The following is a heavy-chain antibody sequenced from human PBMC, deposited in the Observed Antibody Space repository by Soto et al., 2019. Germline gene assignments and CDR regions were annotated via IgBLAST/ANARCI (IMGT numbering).Heavy chain of an antibody. V-gene: IGHV3-23*01. CDR1: GFTFSSYA. CDR3: AKDDGGYYYDSSGYYNYFDY. D-gene: IGHD3-22*01. Sequence: GGSLRLSCAASGFTFSSYAMSWVRQAPGKGLEWVSAISGSGGSTYYADSVKGRFTISRDNSKNTLYLQMNSLRAEDTAVYYCAKDDGGYYYDSSGYYNYFDYWGQGTLVTVSS. J-gene: IGHJ4*02. CDR2: ISGSGGST.